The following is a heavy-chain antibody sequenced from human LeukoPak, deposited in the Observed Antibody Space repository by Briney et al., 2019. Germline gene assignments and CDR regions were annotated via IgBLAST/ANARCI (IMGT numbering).Heavy chain of an antibody. D-gene: IGHD6-19*01. CDR1: GFTLSSNY. CDR3: AKDQYSSGWYGHFDY. J-gene: IGHJ4*02. Sequence: GGSLRLSCAASGFTLSSNYMSWVRQAPGKGLEWVSVLYSGGTTYYADSVKGRFTISRDNSKNTLFLQMNSLRAEDTAVYYCAKDQYSSGWYGHFDYWGQGTLVTVSS. V-gene: IGHV3-53*01. CDR2: LYSGGTT.